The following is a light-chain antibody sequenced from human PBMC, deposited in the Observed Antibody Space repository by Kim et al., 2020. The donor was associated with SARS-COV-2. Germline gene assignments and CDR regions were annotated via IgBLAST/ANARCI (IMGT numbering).Light chain of an antibody. CDR1: QSISSN. CDR3: QQYHNSPLT. CDR2: GAS. J-gene: IGKJ4*01. V-gene: IGKV3-15*01. Sequence: EIVMTQSPATLSVSTGERATLSCRASQSISSNLAWYQQKPGQAPRLLIYGASIRASDIPAIFSASGSGTEFTLTISSLQSEHFAVYYCQQYHNSPLTLGGGTKLEI.